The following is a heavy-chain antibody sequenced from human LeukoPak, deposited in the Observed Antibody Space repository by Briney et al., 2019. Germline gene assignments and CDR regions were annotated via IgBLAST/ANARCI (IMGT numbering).Heavy chain of an antibody. CDR1: GNTLTELS. CDR2: LDPEDGGT. D-gene: IGHD6-19*01. Sequence: ASVKVSCKVAGNTLTELSMHWVRQAPGKGLEWMGGLDPEDGGTIYTQKFQGRVTMTEDTSTDTAYMELSSLRSEDTAVYYCATQRAVGYFPFDCWGQGTLVTVSA. J-gene: IGHJ4*02. V-gene: IGHV1-24*01. CDR3: ATQRAVGYFPFDC.